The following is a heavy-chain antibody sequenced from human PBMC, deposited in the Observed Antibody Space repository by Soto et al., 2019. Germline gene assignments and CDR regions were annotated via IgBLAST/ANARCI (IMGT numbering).Heavy chain of an antibody. CDR3: TRATDWG. Sequence: EVQLVESGGGSVQPGGSLRLSCAVSGFTFSDHYMDWVRQAPGKGLEWVGRSRNKTKSYTTDYAASVKGRFTISRDGSKNSLYLQMNSLKTEDTAVYYCTRATDWGWGQGTLVTVSS. CDR2: SRNKTKSYTT. D-gene: IGHD1-1*01. J-gene: IGHJ4*02. CDR1: GFTFSDHY. V-gene: IGHV3-72*01.